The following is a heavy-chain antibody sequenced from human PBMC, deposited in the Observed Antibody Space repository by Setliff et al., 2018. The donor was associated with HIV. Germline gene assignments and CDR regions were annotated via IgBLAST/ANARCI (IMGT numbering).Heavy chain of an antibody. CDR3: AKGSGFYDY. J-gene: IGHJ4*02. CDR1: GFTFSVYG. CDR2: LWYDGGKK. Sequence: PGGSLRLSCEASGFTFSVYGMHWVRQAPGKGLEWVAVLWYDGGKKYYADSVKGRFTISRDISKNTLDLQMNSLRVDDTAVYYCAKGSGFYDYWGQGTLVTVSS. V-gene: IGHV3-33*06. D-gene: IGHD3-22*01.